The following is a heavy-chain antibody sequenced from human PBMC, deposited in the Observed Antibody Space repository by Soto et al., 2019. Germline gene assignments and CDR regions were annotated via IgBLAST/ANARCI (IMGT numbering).Heavy chain of an antibody. CDR1: GGTFSSYA. D-gene: IGHD6-13*01. V-gene: IGHV1-69*13. CDR3: ARDKYSSSWRDAFDI. CDR2: IIPIFGTA. J-gene: IGHJ3*02. Sequence: SVKVSCKASGGTFSSYAISWVRQAPGQGLEWMGGIIPIFGTANYAQKFQGRVTITADESTSTAYMELSSLRSEDTAVYYCARDKYSSSWRDAFDIWGQGTMVTVS.